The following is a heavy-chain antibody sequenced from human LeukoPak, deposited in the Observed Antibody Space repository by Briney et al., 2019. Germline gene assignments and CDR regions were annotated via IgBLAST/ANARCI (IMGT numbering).Heavy chain of an antibody. CDR2: IEYSGST. CDR3: ARDASGSYLGFDY. J-gene: IGHJ4*02. V-gene: IGHV4-39*02. Sequence: SETLSLTCTVSGGSISSSDYCWGWIRQPPGKGLECVATIEYSGSTNYNPSLKSRVTISVDTSKNQFSLRLRSVTAADTAVYYCARDASGSYLGFDYWGQGTLVTVSS. CDR1: GGSISSSDYC. D-gene: IGHD1-26*01.